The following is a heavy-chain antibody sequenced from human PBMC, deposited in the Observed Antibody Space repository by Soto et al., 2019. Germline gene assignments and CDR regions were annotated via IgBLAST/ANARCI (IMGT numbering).Heavy chain of an antibody. J-gene: IGHJ5*02. Sequence: QVQLVQSGAEVKKPGASVKVSCKASGYTFTSYGISWVRQAPGQGLEWMGWISAYNGNTNYAQKLQGRVTMTTETTTSTADRELRSLRSDDTAVYYCARTLLLFGKTFDPWGQGTLVTVSS. CDR2: ISAYNGNT. CDR3: ARTLLLFGKTFDP. D-gene: IGHD3-10*01. CDR1: GYTFTSYG. V-gene: IGHV1-18*01.